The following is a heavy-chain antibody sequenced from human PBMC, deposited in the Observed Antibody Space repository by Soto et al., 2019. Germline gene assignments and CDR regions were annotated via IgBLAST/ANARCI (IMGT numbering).Heavy chain of an antibody. V-gene: IGHV3-30-3*01. Sequence: QVHLVESGGGVVQPGRSLRLSFAASGLTFSNYAMHWVRQAPGKGLEWVAFISYDGTNRCYPDSVKGRFTISRDNSKNTLYLPMNSLKTEDTAVYYCARESSSTVTTGGGGSAKDYWGQGTLVTVSS. D-gene: IGHD4-17*01. CDR3: ARESSSTVTTGGGGSAKDY. CDR1: GLTFSNYA. CDR2: ISYDGTNR. J-gene: IGHJ4*02.